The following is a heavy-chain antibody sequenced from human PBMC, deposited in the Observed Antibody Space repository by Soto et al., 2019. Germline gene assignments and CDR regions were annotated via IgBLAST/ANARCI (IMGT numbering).Heavy chain of an antibody. D-gene: IGHD4-17*01. Sequence: EVQLLESGGGLVQPGGSLRPSCAASGFTFSSYAMSWVRQAPGKGLEWVSAISGSGGGTYYADSVKGRFTISRDNYKKRLYLQMNSLRAEDTAVYYCAKCMTTVTTFPFDIWGQGTMVTVSS. J-gene: IGHJ3*02. CDR3: AKCMTTVTTFPFDI. CDR1: GFTFSSYA. V-gene: IGHV3-23*01. CDR2: ISGSGGGT.